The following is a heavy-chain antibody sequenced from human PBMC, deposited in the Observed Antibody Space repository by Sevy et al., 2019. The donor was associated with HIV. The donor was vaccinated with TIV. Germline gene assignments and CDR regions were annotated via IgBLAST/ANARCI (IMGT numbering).Heavy chain of an antibody. J-gene: IGHJ4*02. CDR2: IYSGGST. Sequence: GGSLRLSCAASGFTFSNAWMSWVRQAPGKGLEWVSVIYSGGSTYYADSVKGRFTISRDNSKNTLYLQMNSLRAEDTAVYYCARIGYSSGGFDYWGQGTLVTVSS. CDR3: ARIGYSSGGFDY. CDR1: GFTFSNAW. D-gene: IGHD6-19*01. V-gene: IGHV3-53*01.